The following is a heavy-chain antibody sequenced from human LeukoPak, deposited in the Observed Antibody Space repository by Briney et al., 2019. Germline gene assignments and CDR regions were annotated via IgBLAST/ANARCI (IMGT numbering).Heavy chain of an antibody. CDR2: ITSSSTI. D-gene: IGHD3-10*01. Sequence: PGGSLRLSCAASGFTFSSYTMNWVRQAPGKGLEWVSYITSSSTIYYADSVKGRFTISRDNAKNSLYLQMNSLRAEDTAVYYCARFFGSGDFYYYYGMDVWGQGTTVTVSS. CDR3: ARFFGSGDFYYYYGMDV. V-gene: IGHV3-48*04. CDR1: GFTFSSYT. J-gene: IGHJ6*02.